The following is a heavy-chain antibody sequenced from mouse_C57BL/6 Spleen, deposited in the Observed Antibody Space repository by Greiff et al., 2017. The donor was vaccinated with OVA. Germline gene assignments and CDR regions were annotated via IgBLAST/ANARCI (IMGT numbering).Heavy chain of an antibody. CDR2: ISYDGSN. J-gene: IGHJ4*01. Sequence: DVKLQESGPGLVKPSQSLSLTCSVTGYSITSGYYWNWIRQFPGNKLEWMGYISYDGSNNYNPSLKNRISITRDTSKNQFFLKLNSVTTEDTATYYCAREITTVVATRAMDYWGQGTSVTVSS. V-gene: IGHV3-6*01. CDR3: AREITTVVATRAMDY. CDR1: GYSITSGYY. D-gene: IGHD1-1*01.